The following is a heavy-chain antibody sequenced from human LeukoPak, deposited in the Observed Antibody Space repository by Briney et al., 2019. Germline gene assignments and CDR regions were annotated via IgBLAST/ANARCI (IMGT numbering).Heavy chain of an antibody. D-gene: IGHD3-3*01. CDR2: IYYSGST. CDR1: GGSISSSSYY. J-gene: IGHJ4*02. CDR3: ASIANHDFWRYYFDY. V-gene: IGHV4-39*01. Sequence: SETLSLTCIVSGGSISSSSYYWGWIRQPPGKGLEWIGSIYYSGSTYYNPPLKSRVTISVDTSKNQFSLKLSSVTAADTAVYYCASIANHDFWRYYFDYWGQGTLVTVSS.